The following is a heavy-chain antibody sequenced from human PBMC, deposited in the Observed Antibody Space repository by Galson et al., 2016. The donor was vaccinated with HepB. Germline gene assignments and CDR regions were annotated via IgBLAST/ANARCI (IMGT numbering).Heavy chain of an antibody. J-gene: IGHJ6*02. D-gene: IGHD5-18*01. CDR1: GFTFSSYV. CDR2: ISHDGSVR. Sequence: SLRLSCAASGFTFSSYVMHWVRQTPGKGLVWVSRISHDGSVRTYADSVKGRFTISRDNAKNTLYLQMNSLRTEDTAFYYCAKDVGTGGYAPGYYYGVDVWGQGTTVTVSS. V-gene: IGHV3-74*03. CDR3: AKDVGTGGYAPGYYYGVDV.